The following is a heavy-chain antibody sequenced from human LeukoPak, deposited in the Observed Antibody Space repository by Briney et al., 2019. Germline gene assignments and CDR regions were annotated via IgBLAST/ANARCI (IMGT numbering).Heavy chain of an antibody. CDR2: TYYRSKWYS. J-gene: IGHJ5*02. CDR1: GDSVSSNSVA. V-gene: IGHV6-1*01. Sequence: SQTLSLTCALSGDSVSSNSVAWNWIRQSPSRGLEWLGRTYYRSKWYSDYAVSVKSRITINPDTSKNQFSLQLNSVTPEDTAMYYCARDLGWFDPWGQGTLVTVSS. CDR3: ARDLGWFDP.